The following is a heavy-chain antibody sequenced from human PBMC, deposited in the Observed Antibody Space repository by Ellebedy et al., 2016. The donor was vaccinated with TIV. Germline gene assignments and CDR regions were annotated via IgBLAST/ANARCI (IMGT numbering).Heavy chain of an antibody. D-gene: IGHD2-15*01. Sequence: GGSLRLXCAASGFTFDDYGMHWVRQAPGKGLEWVSGFNWRTGTIAYADSVKGRFTISRDNSRNSLSLQMNSLRAEDTALYYCAKGRYGVRVVGPFDYWGQGALVAVSS. J-gene: IGHJ4*02. V-gene: IGHV3-9*01. CDR2: FNWRTGTI. CDR1: GFTFDDYG. CDR3: AKGRYGVRVVGPFDY.